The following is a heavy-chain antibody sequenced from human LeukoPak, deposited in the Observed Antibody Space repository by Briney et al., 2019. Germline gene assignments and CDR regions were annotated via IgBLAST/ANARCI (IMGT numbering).Heavy chain of an antibody. D-gene: IGHD3-22*01. CDR1: DGSISSYY. V-gene: IGHV4-59*01. CDR2: IYYSGST. J-gene: IGHJ4*02. CDR3: ASASSRLFDY. Sequence: SETLSLTCTVSDGSISSYYWSWIRQPPGKGLEWIGYIYYSGSTNYNPSLKSRVTMSLDTSKNQFSLKLSSVTAADTAVYYCASASSRLFDYWGQGTLVTVSS.